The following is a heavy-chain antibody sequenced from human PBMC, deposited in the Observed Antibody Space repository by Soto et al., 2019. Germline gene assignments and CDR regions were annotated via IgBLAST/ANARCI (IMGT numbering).Heavy chain of an antibody. CDR1: GYTFTGYY. V-gene: IGHV1-2*02. Sequence: QVQLVQSGAEVKKPGASVKVYCKASGYTFTGYYMHWVRQAPGQGLEWMGWINPNSGGTNYAQKFQGRVTMTRDTSISTAYMELSRLRSDDTAVYYCARDIFITGTDYYYYGMDVWGQGTTVTVSS. CDR3: ARDIFITGTDYYYYGMDV. CDR2: INPNSGGT. D-gene: IGHD1-7*01. J-gene: IGHJ6*02.